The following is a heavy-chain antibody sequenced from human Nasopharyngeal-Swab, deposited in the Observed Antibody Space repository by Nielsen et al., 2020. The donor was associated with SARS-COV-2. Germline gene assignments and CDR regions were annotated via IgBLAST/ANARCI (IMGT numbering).Heavy chain of an antibody. CDR3: AREDWKGFWDGVVISDAFDI. D-gene: IGHD3-3*01. CDR1: GYTFTGYY. J-gene: IGHJ3*02. V-gene: IGHV1-2*02. Sequence: ASVKVSCKASGYTFTGYYMHWVRQAPGQGLEWMGWINPNSGGTNCAQKFQGRVTMTRDTSISTAYMELSRLRSDDTAVYYCAREDWKGFWDGVVISDAFDIWGQGTMVTVSS. CDR2: INPNSGGT.